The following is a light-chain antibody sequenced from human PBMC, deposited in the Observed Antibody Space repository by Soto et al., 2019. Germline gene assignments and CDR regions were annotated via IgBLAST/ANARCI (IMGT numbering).Light chain of an antibody. Sequence: QSVLTQPPSVSGAPGQRVTISCTGGSSNIGAGYAVNWYQQVPGTAPKLPLFGNNNRPSGVPDRFSGSKSGTSASLAITGLQAEDEADYFCQSYDSSLRDWLCGGGTKLTVL. CDR3: QSYDSSLRDWL. J-gene: IGLJ3*02. V-gene: IGLV1-40*01. CDR2: GNN. CDR1: SSNIGAGYA.